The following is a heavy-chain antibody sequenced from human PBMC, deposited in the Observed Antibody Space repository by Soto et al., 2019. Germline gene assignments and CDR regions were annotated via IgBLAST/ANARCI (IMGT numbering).Heavy chain of an antibody. CDR2: IKEDGRET. V-gene: IGHV3-7*01. CDR1: GFTFTRHW. D-gene: IGHD3-3*01. Sequence: VQLVESGGGLVRPGGSLRLSCAASGFTFTRHWMTWVRQAPGKGLEWVANIKEDGRETFYLDSVKGRFTISRDNTKNSLFLQMNSVRVEDTAVYYCARSQYRLEFSSGWDFDLWGQGMLVTVSS. CDR3: ARSQYRLEFSSGWDFDL. J-gene: IGHJ4*02.